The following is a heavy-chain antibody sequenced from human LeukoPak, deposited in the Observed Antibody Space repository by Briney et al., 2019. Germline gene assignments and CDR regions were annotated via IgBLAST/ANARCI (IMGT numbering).Heavy chain of an antibody. V-gene: IGHV3-11*06. D-gene: IGHD6-13*01. CDR1: GFTFSDYY. Sequence: GGSLRLSCAASGFTFSDYYMSWIRQAPGKGLEWVSYISSSSSYTNYADSVKGRFTISRDNAKNSLYLQMNSLRAEDTAVYYCARAHSSSLAWFDPWGQGTLVTVSS. CDR3: ARAHSSSLAWFDP. CDR2: ISSSSSYT. J-gene: IGHJ5*02.